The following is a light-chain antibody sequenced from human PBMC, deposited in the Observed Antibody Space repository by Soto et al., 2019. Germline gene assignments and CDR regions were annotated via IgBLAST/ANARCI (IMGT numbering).Light chain of an antibody. CDR2: ENN. V-gene: IGLV1-51*02. J-gene: IGLJ3*02. Sequence: QSVLTQPPSVSAAPGQSVTISCSGTTSNIGNNYVSWYQQLPGTAPKLLIYENNKRPSGIPDRFSGSKSGTSATLGITGLLTGDEADYYCGTWDTSLTVDAVFGGGTKLTVL. CDR3: GTWDTSLTVDAV. CDR1: TSNIGNNY.